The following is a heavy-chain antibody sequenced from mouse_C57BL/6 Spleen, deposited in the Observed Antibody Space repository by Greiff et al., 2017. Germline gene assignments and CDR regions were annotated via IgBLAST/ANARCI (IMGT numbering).Heavy chain of an antibody. V-gene: IGHV1-82*01. J-gene: IGHJ1*03. CDR1: GYAFSSSW. D-gene: IGHD1-1*01. CDR2: IYPGDGDT. Sequence: QVQLQQSGPELVKPGASVKISCKASGYAFSSSWMNWVKQRPGKGLEWIGRIYPGDGDTNYNGKFKGKATLTADKSSSTAYMQLSSLTSEDSAVYFCARSGITTVSYWYFDVWGTGTTVTVSS. CDR3: ARSGITTVSYWYFDV.